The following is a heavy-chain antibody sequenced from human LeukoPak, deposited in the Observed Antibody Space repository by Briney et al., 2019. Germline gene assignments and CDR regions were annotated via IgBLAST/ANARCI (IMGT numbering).Heavy chain of an antibody. CDR1: GGSFSGYY. D-gene: IGHD3-9*01. CDR2: INHSGST. CDR3: ARGELRYFDWLYNWFDP. J-gene: IGHJ5*02. V-gene: IGHV4-34*01. Sequence: PSETLSLTCAVYGGSFSGYYWSWIRQPPGKGLEWIGEINHSGSTNYNPSLKSRVTISVDTSKNQFSLKLSSVTAADTAVYYCARGELRYFDWLYNWFDPWGQGTLVTVSS.